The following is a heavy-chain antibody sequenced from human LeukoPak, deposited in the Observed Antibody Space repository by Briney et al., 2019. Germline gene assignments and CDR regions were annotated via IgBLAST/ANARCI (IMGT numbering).Heavy chain of an antibody. J-gene: IGHJ4*02. D-gene: IGHD2-15*01. Sequence: PSETLSLTCAVYGGSLSGYYWSWIRQPPGKGLEGIGEINHSGSTNYNPSLKSRVTISVDTSKNQFSLKLSSVTAADTAVYYCASGASGGVVAAFDYWGQGTLVTVSS. CDR1: GGSLSGYY. CDR2: INHSGST. V-gene: IGHV4-34*01. CDR3: ASGASGGVVAAFDY.